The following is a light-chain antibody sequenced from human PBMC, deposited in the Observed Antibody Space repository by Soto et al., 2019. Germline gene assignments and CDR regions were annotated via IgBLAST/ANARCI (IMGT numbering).Light chain of an antibody. V-gene: IGKV1-39*01. Sequence: IPVAQCHSKLSESVSNRVTITCRASQTISSWLAWYQQKPGKAPKLLIYAASTLQSGVPSRFSGSGSGTDFTLTISSLQPDDFATYYCQQSYSSPPTFGQGTKVDIK. CDR1: QTISSW. CDR2: AAS. CDR3: QQSYSSPPT. J-gene: IGKJ1*01.